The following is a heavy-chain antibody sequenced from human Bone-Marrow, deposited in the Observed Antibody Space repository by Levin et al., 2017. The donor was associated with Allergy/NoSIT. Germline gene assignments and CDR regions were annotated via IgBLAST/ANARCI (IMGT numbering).Heavy chain of an antibody. CDR1: GGTFSSYA. CDR2: IIPIFGTA. Sequence: SVKVSCKASGGTFSSYAISWVRQAPGQGLEWMGGIIPIFGTANYAQKFQGRVTITADESTSTAYMELSSLRSEDTAVYYCARDFDWPGGPRYWGQGTLVTVSS. CDR3: ARDFDWPGGPRY. J-gene: IGHJ4*02. V-gene: IGHV1-69*13. D-gene: IGHD3-9*01.